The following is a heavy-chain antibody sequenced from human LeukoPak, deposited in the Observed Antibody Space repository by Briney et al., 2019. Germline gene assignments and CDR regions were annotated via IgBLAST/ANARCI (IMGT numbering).Heavy chain of an antibody. Sequence: PSETLSLTCTVSAGSISSHYWSWIRQPPGKGLEWIGYISYSGSTNYNPSLKSRVTISVDTSKNQFSLKLSSVTAADTAVYYCARALPGYFYFDYWGRGTLVAVSS. V-gene: IGHV4-59*11. D-gene: IGHD6-13*01. CDR3: ARALPGYFYFDY. J-gene: IGHJ4*02. CDR2: ISYSGST. CDR1: AGSISSHY.